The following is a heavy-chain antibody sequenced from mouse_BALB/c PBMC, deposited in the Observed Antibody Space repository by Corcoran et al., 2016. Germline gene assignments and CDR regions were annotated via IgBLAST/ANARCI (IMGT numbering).Heavy chain of an antibody. Sequence: LVQTGASVKISCNASGYSFTGYYMHWVKQCHGKSLEWSGYISCYNGATSYNQKFKGKATFTVDTSSSTAYMQFNSLTSEDSAVYYCVHGSSYYYAMDYWGQGTSVTVSS. CDR3: VHGSSYYYAMDY. CDR1: GYSFTGYY. CDR2: ISCYNGAT. V-gene: IGHV1S34*01. D-gene: IGHD1-1*01. J-gene: IGHJ4*01.